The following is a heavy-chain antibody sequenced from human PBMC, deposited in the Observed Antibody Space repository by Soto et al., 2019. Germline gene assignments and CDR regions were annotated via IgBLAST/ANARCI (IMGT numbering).Heavy chain of an antibody. D-gene: IGHD3-22*01. Sequence: QVQLQESGPGLVKPSQTLSLTCTVSGVSISSGGYYWTWIRQHPQKGREWIGHIYYSGSTYYNPSLKSRVTVSVDTSKNQFSLKLSSVTAADTAVYYCAREYYYDSSGFDYWGQGTLVTVSS. CDR2: IYYSGST. CDR3: AREYYYDSSGFDY. CDR1: GVSISSGGYY. V-gene: IGHV4-31*03. J-gene: IGHJ4*02.